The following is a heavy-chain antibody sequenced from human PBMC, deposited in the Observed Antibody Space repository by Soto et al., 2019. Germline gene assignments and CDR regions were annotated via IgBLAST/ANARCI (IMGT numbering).Heavy chain of an antibody. J-gene: IGHJ4*02. CDR2: INPNSGDT. CDR3: ARDLGRAGTNPTDY. D-gene: IGHD1-1*01. Sequence: QVQLVQSGAEVKKPGASVKVSCKASGYTFTGYYMHWVRQAPGQGLEWMGWINPNSGDTNYAQKCQGRVTMTRDTSISTAYMELSRLRSDDTAVYYCARDLGRAGTNPTDYWGQGTLVTVSS. V-gene: IGHV1-2*02. CDR1: GYTFTGYY.